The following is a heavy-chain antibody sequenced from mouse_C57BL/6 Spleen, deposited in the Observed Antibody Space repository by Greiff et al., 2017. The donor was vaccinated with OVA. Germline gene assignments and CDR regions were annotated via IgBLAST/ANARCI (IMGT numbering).Heavy chain of an antibody. CDR1: GYAFTNYL. CDR2: INPGSGGT. Sequence: QVQLQQSGAELVRPGPSVKVSCKASGYAFTNYLIEWVKQRPGQGLEWIGVINPGSGGTNYNEKFKGKATLTADKSSSTAYMQLSSLTSEDSAVYFCARCPPYYGSSYFDYWGQGTTLTVSS. CDR3: ARCPPYYGSSYFDY. V-gene: IGHV1-54*01. J-gene: IGHJ2*01. D-gene: IGHD1-1*01.